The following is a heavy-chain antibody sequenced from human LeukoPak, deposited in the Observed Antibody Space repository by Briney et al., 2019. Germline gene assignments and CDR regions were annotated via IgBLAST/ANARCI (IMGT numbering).Heavy chain of an antibody. D-gene: IGHD2-8*02. CDR3: ERASWWEGGLLQWYFDY. CDR2: INQGGTAT. V-gene: IGHV3-7*01. J-gene: IGHJ4*02. Sequence: GGSLRLSCAASAFTVSTYWMSWVRPAPGKGREWGANINQGGTATSYMDSVKGPFTMARDNAKTSLYLNMHSLNVEDTSVYAYERASWWEGGLLQWYFDYWGQGTLVTVSS. CDR1: AFTVSTYW.